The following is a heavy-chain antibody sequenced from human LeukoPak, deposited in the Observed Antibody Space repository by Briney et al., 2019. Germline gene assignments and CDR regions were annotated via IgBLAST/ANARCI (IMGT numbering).Heavy chain of an antibody. D-gene: IGHD6-13*01. CDR3: ARGLTAGYNWFDP. J-gene: IGHJ5*02. CDR2: INPSGGSA. V-gene: IGHV1-46*01. CDR1: GYTFTSYY. Sequence: ASVKVSCKASGYTFTSYYMHWVRQAPGQGLEWMGIINPSGGSASYAQKFQGRVTMTRNTSISTAYMELSSLRSEDTAVYYCARGLTAGYNWFDPWGQGTLVTVSS.